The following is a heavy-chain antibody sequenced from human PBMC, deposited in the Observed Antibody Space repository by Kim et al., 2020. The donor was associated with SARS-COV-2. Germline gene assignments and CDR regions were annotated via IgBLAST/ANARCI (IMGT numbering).Heavy chain of an antibody. Sequence: GGSLRLSCTASGFTFSDYYMTWIRQAPGKGLEWVSYISSSSSYTYYADSVKGRFTISRDNAKNSLFLQMNSRRAEDTAVYFCARGGDYYDSSSYYQFDYWGQGILVTVSS. CDR2: ISSSSSYT. J-gene: IGHJ4*02. V-gene: IGHV3-11*06. D-gene: IGHD3-22*01. CDR3: ARGGDYYDSSSYYQFDY. CDR1: GFTFSDYY.